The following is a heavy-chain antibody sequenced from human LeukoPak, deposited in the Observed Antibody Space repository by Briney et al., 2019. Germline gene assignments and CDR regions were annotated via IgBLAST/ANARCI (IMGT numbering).Heavy chain of an antibody. V-gene: IGHV1-18*01. Sequence: GASVNLSCKASGYTFTIYSISWVRQAPGQGLEWMGWISIYNGNTNYAQKLQGRVTMTTDTSTSTDYMELRSLRSDDAAVYYCAGSLEWEGGFDPWGQGTLVTVSS. D-gene: IGHD3-3*01. CDR3: AGSLEWEGGFDP. CDR1: GYTFTIYS. J-gene: IGHJ5*02. CDR2: ISIYNGNT.